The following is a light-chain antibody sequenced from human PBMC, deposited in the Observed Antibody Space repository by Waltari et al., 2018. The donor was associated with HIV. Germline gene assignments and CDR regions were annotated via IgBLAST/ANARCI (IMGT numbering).Light chain of an antibody. V-gene: IGLV2-23*01. Sequence: QSALTQPAYVSGSLGQLITISCTGASTNVGSYSLVSWYQNRPGQAPTLIIYDASKRPLGIATRFSGSKSGNTASLAISELQSEDEADYYGCSYGGDDTVVFGGGTKVTAL. CDR3: CSYGGDDTVV. J-gene: IGLJ3*02. CDR2: DAS. CDR1: STNVGSYSL.